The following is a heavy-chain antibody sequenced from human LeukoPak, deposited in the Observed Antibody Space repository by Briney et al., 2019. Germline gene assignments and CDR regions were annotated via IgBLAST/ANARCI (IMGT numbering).Heavy chain of an antibody. Sequence: GGSLRLSCAASGLTGGHNYVSWVRQAPGKGLEWVSAIHTSGDTCYADSVKGRFTISRDTSKNTLYLQINSLRVEDTAVYYCIVFGDSNHWGQGTLVTVSS. CDR2: IHTSGDT. V-gene: IGHV3-53*01. CDR1: GLTGGHNY. CDR3: IVFGDSNH. D-gene: IGHD4-17*01. J-gene: IGHJ5*02.